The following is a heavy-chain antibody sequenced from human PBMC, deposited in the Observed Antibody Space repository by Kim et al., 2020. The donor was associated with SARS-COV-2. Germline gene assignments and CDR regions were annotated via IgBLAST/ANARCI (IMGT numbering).Heavy chain of an antibody. J-gene: IGHJ6*03. V-gene: IGHV3-30*07. CDR3: ARDRVDSSSGRSDYYYMDV. Sequence: GRFTISRDNSKNTLYLQMNGLRAEDTAVYYCARDRVDSSSGRSDYYYMDVWGKGTTVTVSS. D-gene: IGHD6-6*01.